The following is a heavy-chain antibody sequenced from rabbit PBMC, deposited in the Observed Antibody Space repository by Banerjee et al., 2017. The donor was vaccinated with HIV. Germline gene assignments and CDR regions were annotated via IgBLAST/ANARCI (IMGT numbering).Heavy chain of an antibody. D-gene: IGHD1-1*01. V-gene: IGHV1S45*01. J-gene: IGHJ4*01. CDR3: ARETRAYASSGSYVHKL. Sequence: QEQLKESGGGLVKPGGSLKLSCKASGIDFSSYYRMCWVRQAPGRGLELIACIYTGSSGSTYYASWAKGRFTITKTSSTTVTLQMTSLTAADTATYFCARETRAYASSGSYVHKLRGPGTLVTVS. CDR2: IYTGSSGST. CDR1: GIDFSSYYR.